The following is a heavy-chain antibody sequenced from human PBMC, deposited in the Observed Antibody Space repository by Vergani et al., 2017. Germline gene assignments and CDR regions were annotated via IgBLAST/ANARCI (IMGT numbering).Heavy chain of an antibody. V-gene: IGHV4-38-2*02. Sequence: QVQLQESGPGLVKPSETLSLTCSVSGDSISRGYYCGWIRQPPGKGLEWIATVFHSGSAYYNPFLRRRVTISVETSKNQFSLRLPTRTAADTAAYYCARQFWVSQGFGAFDTWGRGTEVSDSS. CDR1: GDSISRGYY. CDR3: ARQFWVSQGFGAFDT. J-gene: IGHJ3*02. CDR2: VFHSGSA. D-gene: IGHD3-10*01.